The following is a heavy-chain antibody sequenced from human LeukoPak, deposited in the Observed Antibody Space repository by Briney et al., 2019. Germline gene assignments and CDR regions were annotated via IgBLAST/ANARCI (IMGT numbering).Heavy chain of an antibody. J-gene: IGHJ4*02. V-gene: IGHV3-33*06. D-gene: IGHD2-15*01. CDR2: IWYDGSNK. CDR3: AKDPCSGGSCYSVYDY. Sequence: GGSLRLSCAASGFTFSSYGMHWVRQAPGKGLEWVAVIWYDGSNKYYADSVKGRFTISRDNSKNTLYLQMNSLRAEDTAVYYCAKDPCSGGSCYSVYDYWGQGTLVTVSS. CDR1: GFTFSSYG.